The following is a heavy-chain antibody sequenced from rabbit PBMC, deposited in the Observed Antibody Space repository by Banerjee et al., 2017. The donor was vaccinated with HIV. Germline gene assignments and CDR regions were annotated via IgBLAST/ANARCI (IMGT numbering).Heavy chain of an antibody. D-gene: IGHD1-1*01. Sequence: QQQLEESGGGLVKPGGSLTLTCKASGIDFRSYSSMCWVRQAPGKGLEWIGCLNTSSGSTVYPTWAKGRFTISRTSSTTVTLKMTSRTAADTATYFCARDLACVSGVNFNVWGPGTLFTVS. CDR1: GIDFRSYSS. CDR2: LNTSSGST. J-gene: IGHJ4*01. CDR3: ARDLACVSGVNFNV. V-gene: IGHV1S45*01.